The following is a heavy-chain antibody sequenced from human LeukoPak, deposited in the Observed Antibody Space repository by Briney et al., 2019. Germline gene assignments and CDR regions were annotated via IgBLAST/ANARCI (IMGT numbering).Heavy chain of an antibody. CDR3: AAQGRYSSGWRADY. Sequence: GGSLRLSCAASGFTFSSYAMSWVRQAPGKGLEWVSGINWNGGSTGYADSVKGRFTISRDNAKNSLYLQMNSLRAEDTAVYYCAAQGRYSSGWRADYWGQGTLVTVSS. J-gene: IGHJ4*02. V-gene: IGHV3-20*04. D-gene: IGHD6-19*01. CDR1: GFTFSSYA. CDR2: INWNGGST.